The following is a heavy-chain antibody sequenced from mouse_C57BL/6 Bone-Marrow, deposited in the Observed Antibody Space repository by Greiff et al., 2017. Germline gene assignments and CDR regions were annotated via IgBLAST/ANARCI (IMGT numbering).Heavy chain of an antibody. D-gene: IGHD1-1*01. J-gene: IGHJ1*03. Sequence: EVKLVESGGGLVQPGGSLKLSCAASGFTFSDYYMYWVRQTPEKRLEWVAYISNGGGSTYYPDTVKGRFTISRDNAKNTLYLQMSRLKSEDTAMYYCARRFTTVVATDWYFDVWGTGTTVTVSS. CDR2: ISNGGGST. CDR3: ARRFTTVVATDWYFDV. CDR1: GFTFSDYY. V-gene: IGHV5-12*01.